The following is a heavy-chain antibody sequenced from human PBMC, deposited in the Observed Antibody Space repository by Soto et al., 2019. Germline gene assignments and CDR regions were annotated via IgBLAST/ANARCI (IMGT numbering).Heavy chain of an antibody. CDR3: ATMRTGDGIDY. J-gene: IGHJ4*02. Sequence: TSETLSLTCTVSGGSISSYYWSWIRQPPGKGLEWIGYIYYSGSTNYNPSLKSRVTISVDTSKNQFSLKLSSVTAADTAVYYCATMRTGDGIDYWGQGTLVTVSS. D-gene: IGHD7-27*01. CDR1: GGSISSYY. V-gene: IGHV4-59*01. CDR2: IYYSGST.